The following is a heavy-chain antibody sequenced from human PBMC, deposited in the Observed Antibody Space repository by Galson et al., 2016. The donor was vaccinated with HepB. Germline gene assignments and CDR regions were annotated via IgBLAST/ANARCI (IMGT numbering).Heavy chain of an antibody. CDR2: INHSGST. CDR3: ARGCSHYGDGECWFDP. D-gene: IGHD4-17*01. CDR1: GGPFSGYY. Sequence: LSLTCAVYGGPFSGYYWSWIRQPPGKGLEWIGEINHSGSTTYTPSLKSRVTISVDTSKNQFSLKLSSVTAADTAVYYCARGCSHYGDGECWFDPWGLGTLVTVSS. V-gene: IGHV4-34*01. J-gene: IGHJ5*02.